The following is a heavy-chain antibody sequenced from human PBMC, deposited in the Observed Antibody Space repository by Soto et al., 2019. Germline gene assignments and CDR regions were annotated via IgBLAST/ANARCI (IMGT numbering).Heavy chain of an antibody. D-gene: IGHD3-10*01. CDR2: IYYSGST. J-gene: IGHJ6*03. CDR3: ASPARSTMVRGVIPTYYYYYMDV. Sequence: PSETLSLTCTVSGGSISSSSYYWGWIRQPPGKGLEWIGSIYYSGSTYYNPSLKSRVTISVDTSKNQFSLKLSSVTAADTAVYYCASPARSTMVRGVIPTYYYYYMDVWGKGTTVTVSS. CDR1: GGSISSSSYY. V-gene: IGHV4-39*01.